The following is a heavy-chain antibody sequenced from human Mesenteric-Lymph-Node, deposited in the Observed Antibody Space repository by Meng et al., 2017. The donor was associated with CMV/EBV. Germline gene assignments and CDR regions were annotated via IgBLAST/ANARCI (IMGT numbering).Heavy chain of an antibody. CDR3: ALIGGYCSRTSCYDS. V-gene: IGHV3-23*01. J-gene: IGHJ4*02. D-gene: IGHD2-2*01. CDR1: GFTFSNAW. Sequence: GESLKISCAASGFTFSNAWMSWVRQAPGKGLEWVSAISGSGDSTYFADSVQGRFTISRDNSKNKLYLQMNSLRAEDTALYYCALIGGYCSRTSCYDSWGQGTLVTVSS. CDR2: ISGSGDST.